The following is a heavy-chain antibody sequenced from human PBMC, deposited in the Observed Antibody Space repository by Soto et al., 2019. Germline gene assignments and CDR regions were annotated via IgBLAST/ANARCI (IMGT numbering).Heavy chain of an antibody. Sequence: QVQLQESGPGLVKPSQTLSLTCTVSGGSISSGDYYWSWIRQPPGKGLEWIGYIYYSGSTYYNPSLKSRATISVDTAKTQFSLKLSSVTAADPAVYYCARERGSGDYAIFWGQGTLVTVSA. CDR1: GGSISSGDYY. CDR2: IYYSGST. J-gene: IGHJ4*02. V-gene: IGHV4-30-4*01. CDR3: ARERGSGDYAIF. D-gene: IGHD4-17*01.